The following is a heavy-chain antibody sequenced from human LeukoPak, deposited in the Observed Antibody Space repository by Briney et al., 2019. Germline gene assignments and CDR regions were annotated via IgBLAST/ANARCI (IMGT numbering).Heavy chain of an antibody. CDR1: GFPFSSYA. Sequence: QPGGSLRLSCAASGFPFSSYAMYWVRQAPGKGLVWVARIHGDGDNISYTDSVRGRFTISRDNAKDTLYLHMNSVRPEDTAVYYCARAQVGAPTDLWGQGTLVTVSS. D-gene: IGHD1-26*01. CDR3: ARAQVGAPTDL. CDR2: IHGDGDNI. V-gene: IGHV3-74*01. J-gene: IGHJ5*02.